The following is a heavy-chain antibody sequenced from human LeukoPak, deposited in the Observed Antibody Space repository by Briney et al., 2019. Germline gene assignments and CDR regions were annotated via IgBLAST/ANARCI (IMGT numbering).Heavy chain of an antibody. CDR3: ARLSAAVHLGAFDL. D-gene: IGHD3-3*01. CDR2: IHTSGSN. Sequence: SETLSLTCAVSGVSISPYYWAWIRQPPGKGLEWIGYIHTSGSNNQYPSLKSRVTISVDKSRNHFSLRLTSVTAADTAVYYCARLSAAVHLGAFDLWGQGTMVTVSS. J-gene: IGHJ3*01. CDR1: GVSISPYY. V-gene: IGHV4-4*09.